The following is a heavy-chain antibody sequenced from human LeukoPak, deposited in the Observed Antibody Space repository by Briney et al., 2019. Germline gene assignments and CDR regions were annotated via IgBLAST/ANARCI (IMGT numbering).Heavy chain of an antibody. D-gene: IGHD3-3*01. CDR3: AKYGPGFGVVIEYFMDV. CDR2: ISASGLDT. Sequence: PGGSLRLSCAASGFDFTAFGMSWVRQAPGKGLEWVSGISASGLDTYYADSVTGRFTISRDNSKNTVHLLMNSLRAEDSAMYYCAKYGPGFGVVIEYFMDVSGKGTRVTVSS. J-gene: IGHJ6*03. V-gene: IGHV3-23*01. CDR1: GFDFTAFG.